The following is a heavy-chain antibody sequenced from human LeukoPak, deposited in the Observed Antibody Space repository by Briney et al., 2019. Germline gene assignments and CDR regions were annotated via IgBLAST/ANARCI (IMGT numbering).Heavy chain of an antibody. CDR3: ARHSSSVPYYYHGLDV. V-gene: IGHV3-53*01. J-gene: IGHJ6*02. D-gene: IGHD6-6*01. Sequence: PGGSLRLSCAASGLSVSSSYMSWVRQAPRKGLEWVSVIYSDSNTYYADSVKGRFTISRDNSKNTLYLQMNSLRAEDTAVYHCARHSSSVPYYYHGLDVWGQGTTVTVSS. CDR2: IYSDSNT. CDR1: GLSVSSSY.